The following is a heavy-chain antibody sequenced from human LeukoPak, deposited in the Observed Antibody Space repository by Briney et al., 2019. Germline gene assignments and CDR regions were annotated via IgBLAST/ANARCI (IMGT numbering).Heavy chain of an antibody. CDR2: INSDGGWT. CDR1: GNYW. D-gene: IGHD2/OR15-2a*01. J-gene: IGHJ4*02. CDR3: VSLYETY. Sequence: GGSLRLSCAASGNYWMHWVRQAPGKGLVWVSHINSDGGWTSYADSVKGRFTISKDNAKNTVYLQMNNLRAEDTAVYYCVSLYETYWGRGTLVTVSS. V-gene: IGHV3-74*01.